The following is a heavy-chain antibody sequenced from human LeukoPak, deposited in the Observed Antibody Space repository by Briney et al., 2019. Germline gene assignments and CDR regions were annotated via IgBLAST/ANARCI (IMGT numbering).Heavy chain of an antibody. J-gene: IGHJ4*02. CDR1: GLTVSSNY. V-gene: IGHV3-53*01. CDR2: IYSGGST. Sequence: PGGSLRLSCAASGLTVSSNYMSWVRQAPGKGLEWVSVIYSGGSTYYADSVKGRFTISRDNAKNSLYLQMNSLRAEDTAVYYCARLDFTYGGNDNFDYRGQGTLVTVSS. D-gene: IGHD4-23*01. CDR3: ARLDFTYGGNDNFDY.